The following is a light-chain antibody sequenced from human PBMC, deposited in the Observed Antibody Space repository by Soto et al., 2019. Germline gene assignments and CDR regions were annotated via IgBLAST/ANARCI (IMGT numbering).Light chain of an antibody. CDR2: GAS. J-gene: IGKJ5*01. CDR1: QSVSSNY. CDR3: QQYGSSLPIT. V-gene: IGKV3-20*01. Sequence: EIVLTQSPGTLSLSPGDRATLSCRASQSVSSNYIGWYQQRPGQAPRLLIFGASSRATDIPDRFSGSGSGTDFTPTISRLEPEDFAVYYCQQYGSSLPITFGQGTRLEIK.